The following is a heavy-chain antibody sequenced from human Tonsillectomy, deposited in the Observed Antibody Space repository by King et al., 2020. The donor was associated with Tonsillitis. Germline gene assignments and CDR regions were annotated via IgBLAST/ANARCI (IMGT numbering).Heavy chain of an antibody. CDR1: GLTFSSYA. V-gene: IGHV3-23*04. CDR2: ISASGAIT. Sequence: VQLVESGGGLVQPGGSLRLSCAASGLTFSSYALSWVRQAPGKGLEWVSTISASGAITYYADSVKGRFTISRDNSTNTLYLQMNSLGAEATAVYYCAKGGIAVADFDSWGQGTLVTVAS. J-gene: IGHJ4*02. CDR3: AKGGIAVADFDS. D-gene: IGHD6-19*01.